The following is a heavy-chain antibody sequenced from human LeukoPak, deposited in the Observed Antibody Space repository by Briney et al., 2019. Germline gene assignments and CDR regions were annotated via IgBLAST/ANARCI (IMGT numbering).Heavy chain of an antibody. V-gene: IGHV3-33*08. J-gene: IGHJ4*02. CDR1: GFTFSNYW. D-gene: IGHD1-26*01. Sequence: GGSLRLSCAASGFTFSNYWMIWVRQAPGKGLEWVAVIWHDGSNKYYGDSVKGRFTISRDNSKNTVYLQMNSLRAEDTAMYYCARQGIGSYFLDYWGQGTLVTVSS. CDR2: IWHDGSNK. CDR3: ARQGIGSYFLDY.